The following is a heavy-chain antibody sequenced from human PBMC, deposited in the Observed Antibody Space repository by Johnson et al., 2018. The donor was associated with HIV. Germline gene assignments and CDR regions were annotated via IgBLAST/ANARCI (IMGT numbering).Heavy chain of an antibody. CDR3: ARDDILTGYYDAFDI. D-gene: IGHD3-9*01. CDR2: IRYDGSNK. Sequence: QVQLVESGGGVVQLGGSLRLSCAASGFTFSSYGMHWVRQAPGKGLEWVAFIRYDGSNKYYADSVKGRFTISRDNSKNTLYLQMNSLRAEDTAVYYCARDDILTGYYDAFDIWGQGTMVTVSS. CDR1: GFTFSSYG. V-gene: IGHV3-30*02. J-gene: IGHJ3*02.